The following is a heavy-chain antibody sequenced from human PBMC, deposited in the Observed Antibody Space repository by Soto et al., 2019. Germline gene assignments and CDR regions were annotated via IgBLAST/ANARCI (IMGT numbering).Heavy chain of an antibody. CDR1: GYSFTSYW. CDR2: IYPDDSDT. J-gene: IGHJ4*02. V-gene: IGHV5-51*01. Sequence: PGKSLKISCKGSGYSFTSYWIGWVRQMPGKGLEWMGIIYPDDSDTRYSPSFQGQVTISADKSISTAYLQWSSLKASDTAMYYCARQGQYNYGSNDYWGQGTLVTVSS. CDR3: ARQGQYNYGSNDY. D-gene: IGHD5-18*01.